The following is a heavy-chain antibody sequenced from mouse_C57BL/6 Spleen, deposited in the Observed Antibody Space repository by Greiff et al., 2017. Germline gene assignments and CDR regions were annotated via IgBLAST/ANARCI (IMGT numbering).Heavy chain of an antibody. CDR2: ISSGGDYI. V-gene: IGHV5-9-1*02. Sequence: DVHLVESGEGLVKPGGSLKLSCAASGFTFSSYAMSWVRQTPEKRLEWVAYISSGGDYIYYADTVKGRFTISSDNARNTLYLQMSSLKSEDTAMYYCTRPGTGAWFAYWGQGTLVTVSA. CDR3: TRPGTGAWFAY. D-gene: IGHD4-1*01. J-gene: IGHJ3*01. CDR1: GFTFSSYA.